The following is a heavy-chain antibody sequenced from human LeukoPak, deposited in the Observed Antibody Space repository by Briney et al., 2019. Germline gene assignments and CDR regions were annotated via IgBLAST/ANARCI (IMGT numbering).Heavy chain of an antibody. D-gene: IGHD4-23*01. V-gene: IGHV4-4*02. J-gene: IGHJ4*02. CDR1: GGSISSTNW. Sequence: SETLSLTCAVSGGSISSTNWWSWVRQPPGKGLEWIGEIYHSGSTYYNPSLKSRVTISVDTSKNQFSLKLSSVTAADTAVYYCARETRGDYGGRRHFDYWGQGTLVTVSS. CDR3: ARETRGDYGGRRHFDY. CDR2: IYHSGST.